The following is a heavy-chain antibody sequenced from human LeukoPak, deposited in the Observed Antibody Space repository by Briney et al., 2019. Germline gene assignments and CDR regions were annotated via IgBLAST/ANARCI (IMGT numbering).Heavy chain of an antibody. V-gene: IGHV3-9*01. J-gene: IGHJ4*02. CDR1: GFTFDDYA. CDR2: ISWNSGYI. CDR3: AKDRGWGMTTVTTYYFDY. D-gene: IGHD4-17*01. Sequence: GGSLRLSCAASGFTFDDYAMHWVRQAPGKGLEWVSGISWNSGYIGYADSVKGRFTISRDNAKNSLYLQMNSLRAEDTAVYYCAKDRGWGMTTVTTYYFDYWGQGTLVTVSS.